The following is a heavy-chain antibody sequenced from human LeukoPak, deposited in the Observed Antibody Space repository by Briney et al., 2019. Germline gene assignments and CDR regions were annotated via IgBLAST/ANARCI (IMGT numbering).Heavy chain of an antibody. J-gene: IGHJ4*02. Sequence: PGGSLRLSCAASGFTFSNYAMSWVRHAPGKGLEWVSSISAGGGFTYYSDSVKGRFTISRDNSKNTLYLQMNSLRAEDTAVYYCAREGSSYSRDYWGQGTLVTVSS. CDR1: GFTFSNYA. CDR2: ISAGGGFT. V-gene: IGHV3-23*01. D-gene: IGHD2-21*01. CDR3: AREGSSYSRDY.